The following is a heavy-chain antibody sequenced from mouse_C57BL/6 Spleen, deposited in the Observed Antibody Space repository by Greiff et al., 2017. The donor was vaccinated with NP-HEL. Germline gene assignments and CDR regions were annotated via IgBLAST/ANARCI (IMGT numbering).Heavy chain of an antibody. Sequence: QVQLQQSGAELVMPGASVKLSCKASGYTFTSYWMHWVKQRPGQGLEWIGEIDPSDSYTNYNQKFKGKSTLTVDKSSSTAYMQLSSLTSEDSAVYYCARMRYGNYDYWGQGTTLTVSS. J-gene: IGHJ2*01. CDR2: IDPSDSYT. V-gene: IGHV1-69*01. CDR3: ARMRYGNYDY. CDR1: GYTFTSYW. D-gene: IGHD2-1*01.